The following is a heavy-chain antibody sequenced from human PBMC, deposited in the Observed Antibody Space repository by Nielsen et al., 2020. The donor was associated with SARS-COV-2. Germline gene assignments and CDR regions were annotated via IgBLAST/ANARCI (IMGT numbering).Heavy chain of an antibody. CDR2: ISSSGSTI. CDR3: ARYMRFGELLGNPSYYGMDV. Sequence: GESLKISCAASGFTFSSYAMSWIRQAPGKGLEWVSYISSSGSTIYYADSVKGRFTISRDNAKNSLYLQMNSLRAEDTAVYYCARYMRFGELLGNPSYYGMDVWGQGTTVTVSS. CDR1: GFTFSSYA. J-gene: IGHJ6*02. D-gene: IGHD3-10*01. V-gene: IGHV3-11*01.